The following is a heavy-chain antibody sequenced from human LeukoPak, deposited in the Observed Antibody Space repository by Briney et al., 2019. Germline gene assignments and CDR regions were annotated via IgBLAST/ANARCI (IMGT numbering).Heavy chain of an antibody. D-gene: IGHD5-12*01. CDR2: INESGIP. J-gene: IGHJ4*02. CDR1: GGSFSGHY. V-gene: IGHV4-34*01. CDR3: ARVAYSGYEHF. Sequence: SETLSLTCAVYGGSFSGHYWSWIRQPPGKGLEWIGEINESGIPNCNPSLKSRVTISVDTSKNQFSLRVSSVTAADTAVYYCARVAYSGYEHFWGRGTLVTVSS.